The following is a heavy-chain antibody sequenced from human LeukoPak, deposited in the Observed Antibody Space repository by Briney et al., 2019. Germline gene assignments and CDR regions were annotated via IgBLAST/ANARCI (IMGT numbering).Heavy chain of an antibody. D-gene: IGHD5-18*01. V-gene: IGHV3-23*01. CDR2: ISGSGGST. J-gene: IGHJ4*02. CDR1: GFTFSSYG. CDR3: ATYGIRGYSYPYFDY. Sequence: GGSLRLSCAASGFTFSSYGMSWVRQAPGKGLEWVSAISGSGGSTYYADSVKGRFTISRDNAKNTLYLQMNSLRVEDTAVYYCATYGIRGYSYPYFDYWGQGTLVTVSS.